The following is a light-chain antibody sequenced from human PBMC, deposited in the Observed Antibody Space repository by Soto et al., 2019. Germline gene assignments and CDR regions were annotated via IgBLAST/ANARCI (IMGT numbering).Light chain of an antibody. CDR2: DAS. CDR3: QQYNSYLYT. J-gene: IGKJ2*01. V-gene: IGKV1-5*01. Sequence: DIQMTQSPSTLSASVGDRVTITCRASQSISSWLAWYQQKPGKAPKILIYDASSLESGVPSRFSGSGSGTEFTLTISSLQPDDFATYYCQQYNSYLYTFGPGNKLEIK. CDR1: QSISSW.